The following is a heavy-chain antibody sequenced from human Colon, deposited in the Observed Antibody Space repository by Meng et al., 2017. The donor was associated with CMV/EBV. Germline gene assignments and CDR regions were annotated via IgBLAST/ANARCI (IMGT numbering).Heavy chain of an antibody. D-gene: IGHD3-10*01. CDR1: GFTFSNTW. CDR2: VKANAEGGTI. J-gene: IGHJ4*02. CDR3: ATGTGKTDFDY. V-gene: IGHV3-15*01. Sequence: AVSGFTFSNTWMDWVRQGPGKGLEWVGRVKANAEGGTIDYAALVEGRFTISRDDSRTTLFLHMNSLKTEDTAVYYCATGTGKTDFDYWGQGTLVTVSS.